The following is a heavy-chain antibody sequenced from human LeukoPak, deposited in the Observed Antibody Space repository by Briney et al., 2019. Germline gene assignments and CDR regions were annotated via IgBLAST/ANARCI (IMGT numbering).Heavy chain of an antibody. CDR1: GGSFSGYY. V-gene: IGHV4-34*01. J-gene: IGHJ4*02. CDR2: INHSGST. Sequence: PSETLSLTCAVYGGSFSGYYWSWIRQPPGKGLEWIGEINHSGSTNYNPSLKSRVTMSVDTSKNQFSLKLSSVTAADTAVYYCARVYGGNPIDYWGQGTLVTVSS. CDR3: ARVYGGNPIDY. D-gene: IGHD4-23*01.